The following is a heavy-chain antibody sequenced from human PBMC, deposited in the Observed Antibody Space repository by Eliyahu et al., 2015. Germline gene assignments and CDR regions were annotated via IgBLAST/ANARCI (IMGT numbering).Heavy chain of an antibody. CDR3: ATDGWNDFGVSIDY. Sequence: EVQLVESGGNLIQPGGSLXLSCXASGFTXSDKYXAWVXXAPGKGLQWVSTIYSGGYTYYADSVKGRFTISRDNSKNTLFLQMNSLRVEDTAVYYCATDGWNDFGVSIDYWGQGTLVTVSS. V-gene: IGHV3-53*01. D-gene: IGHD4-17*01. CDR1: GFTXSDKY. CDR2: IYSGGYT. J-gene: IGHJ4*02.